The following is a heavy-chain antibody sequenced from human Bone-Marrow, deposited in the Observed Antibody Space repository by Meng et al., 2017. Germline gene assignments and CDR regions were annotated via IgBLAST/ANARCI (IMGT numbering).Heavy chain of an antibody. D-gene: IGHD6-13*01. V-gene: IGHV1-2*06. J-gene: IGHJ4*02. CDR1: GYTFPDYW. CDR3: ARDEDISAAGKLFGDY. CDR2: INPKSGDT. Sequence: QVQLVQSGAEVKKPGPAVKVYCKASGYTFPDYWLHWVRRAPVQGLEWMGRINPKSGDTNYEQRCQRRVTMTGATSISTAYMELSGLRSEDTAMYYCARDEDISAAGKLFGDYWGQGTLVTVSS.